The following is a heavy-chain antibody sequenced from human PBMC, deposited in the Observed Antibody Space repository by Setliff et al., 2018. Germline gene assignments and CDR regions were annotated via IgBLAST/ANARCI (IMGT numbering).Heavy chain of an antibody. CDR1: GGTFSSYA. D-gene: IGHD3-3*01. Sequence: ASVKVSCKASGGTFSSYAISWVRQAPGQGLEWMGGIIPIFGTANYAQKFQGRVTITADESTSTAYMELSSLRSEDTAVYYCAREDGTYYNLWSGYSTTPYYGMDVWGQGTTVTVSS. V-gene: IGHV1-69*13. CDR3: AREDGTYYNLWSGYSTTPYYGMDV. CDR2: IIPIFGTA. J-gene: IGHJ6*02.